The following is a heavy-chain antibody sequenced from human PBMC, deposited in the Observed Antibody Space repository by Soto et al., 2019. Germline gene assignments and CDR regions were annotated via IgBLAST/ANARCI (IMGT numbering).Heavy chain of an antibody. CDR2: VYYTGNT. CDR3: ARSGHTFGGVV. V-gene: IGHV4-59*01. D-gene: IGHD3-16*01. CDR1: GASMSNYY. Sequence: SETLSLTCTVSGASMSNYYGRWIRQPPGKGLEHICYVYYTGNTHYHPSLTSRVTISVDTSNNQFPLKLNSVTTADTAISSCARSGHTFGGVVWGRGILVTVSS. J-gene: IGHJ4*02.